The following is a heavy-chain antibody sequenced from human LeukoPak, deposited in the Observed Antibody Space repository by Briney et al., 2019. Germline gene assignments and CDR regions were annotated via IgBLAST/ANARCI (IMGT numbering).Heavy chain of an antibody. CDR2: ITATSLHI. D-gene: IGHD1-14*01. Sequence: GGSLRLSCAASGVTFSGYSMNWVRQAPGKGLECVSAITATSLHIYYADSVKGRFTISRDNAKNSLYLQMNSLRVEDTALYYCARVRSVGHNPHAFNIWGQGTMVTVSS. J-gene: IGHJ3*02. CDR1: GVTFSGYS. CDR3: ARVRSVGHNPHAFNI. V-gene: IGHV3-21*01.